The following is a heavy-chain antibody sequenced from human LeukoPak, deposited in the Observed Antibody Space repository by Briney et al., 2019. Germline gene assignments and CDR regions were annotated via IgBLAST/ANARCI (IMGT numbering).Heavy chain of an antibody. CDR2: ISDSGSP. Sequence: SETLSLTCTVSGRSISSYYWSWIRQPPGKGLEWIGYISDSGSPNYNPSLKSRVTISVDTSKNQFSLKLSSVTAADTAVYYCARGRWSGNSKWHFQHWGQGTLVTVSS. V-gene: IGHV4-59*12. J-gene: IGHJ1*01. CDR3: ARGRWSGNSKWHFQH. CDR1: GRSISSYY. D-gene: IGHD4-23*01.